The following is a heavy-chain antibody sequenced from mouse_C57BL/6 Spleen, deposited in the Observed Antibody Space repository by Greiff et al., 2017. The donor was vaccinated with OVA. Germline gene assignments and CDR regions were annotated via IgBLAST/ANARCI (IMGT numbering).Heavy chain of an antibody. J-gene: IGHJ4*01. CDR1: GYTFTDYY. D-gene: IGHD2-1*01. Sequence: VKLQESGAELVRPGASVKLSCKASGYTFTDYYINWVKQRPGQGLEWIARIYPGSGNTYYNEKFKGKATLTAEKSSSTAYMQLSSLTSEDSAVYFCARLRDYGNVYYAMDYWGQGTSVTVSS. CDR2: IYPGSGNT. V-gene: IGHV1-76*01. CDR3: ARLRDYGNVYYAMDY.